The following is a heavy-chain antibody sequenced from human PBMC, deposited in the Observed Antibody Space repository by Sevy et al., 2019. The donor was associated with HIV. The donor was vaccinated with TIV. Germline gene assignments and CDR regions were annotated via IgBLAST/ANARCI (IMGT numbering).Heavy chain of an antibody. CDR2: IYSEETT. CDR1: GFTFSSYA. J-gene: IGHJ5*02. V-gene: IGHV3-66*01. Sequence: GGSLRLSCAASGFTFSSYAMSWVRQAPGKGLEWVSVIYSEETTYHADSVKDRFTISRDNSKNMLYLQMSSLRAEDTAIYYCARGKSGYVYALNHWGQGTLVTVSS. D-gene: IGHD5-18*01. CDR3: ARGKSGYVYALNH.